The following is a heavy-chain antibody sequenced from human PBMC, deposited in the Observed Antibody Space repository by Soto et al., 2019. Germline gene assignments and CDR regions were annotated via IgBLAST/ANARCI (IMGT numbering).Heavy chain of an antibody. CDR2: IIPIFGTA. J-gene: IGHJ5*02. Sequence: QVQLVQSGAEVKKPGSSVKVSFKASGGTFSSYAISWVRQATGQGLEWMGGIIPIFGTANYAQKFQGRVTITADKSTSTAYMELSSLRSEDTAVYYCARRVGYSYGQRLNWFDPWGQGTLVTVSS. D-gene: IGHD5-18*01. CDR1: GGTFSSYA. V-gene: IGHV1-69*06. CDR3: ARRVGYSYGQRLNWFDP.